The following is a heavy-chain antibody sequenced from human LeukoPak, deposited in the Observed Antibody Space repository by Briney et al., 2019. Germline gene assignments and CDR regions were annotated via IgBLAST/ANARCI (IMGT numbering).Heavy chain of an antibody. CDR1: RDTFSSYG. CDR3: ATDSIGDILTGAFDY. Sequence: GSSVKVSCKASRDTFSSYGISWVRQAPGQGLEWMGRIIPNLNIANYAQRFQGRVTFTADKSATTAYMEAKSLRSEDTAVYYCATDSIGDILTGAFDYWGQGTLVTVFS. D-gene: IGHD3-9*01. V-gene: IGHV1-69*04. CDR2: IIPNLNIA. J-gene: IGHJ4*02.